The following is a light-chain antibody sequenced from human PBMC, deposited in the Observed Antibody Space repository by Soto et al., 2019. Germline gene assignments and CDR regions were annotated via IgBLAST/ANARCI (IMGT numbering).Light chain of an antibody. CDR2: RND. V-gene: IGLV1-47*01. J-gene: IGLJ2*01. CDR3: AAWDDSLSGVV. CDR1: SSNIGPNY. Sequence: QTVVTQPPSASATPGQRVTISCSGSSSNIGPNYVYWYQHLPGTAPKLLIYRNDQRPSGVSDRFSGSMSGTAASLAIGGLRSEDEDDYYCAAWDDSLSGVVFGGGTQLTVL.